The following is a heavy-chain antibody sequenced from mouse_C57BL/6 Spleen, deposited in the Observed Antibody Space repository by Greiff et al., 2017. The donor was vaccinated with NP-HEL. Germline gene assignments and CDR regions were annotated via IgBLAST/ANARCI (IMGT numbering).Heavy chain of an antibody. CDR2: IYPSDSET. CDR1: GYTFTSYW. Sequence: VQLQQPGAELVRPGSSVKLSCKASGYTFTSYWMDWVKQRPGQGLEWIGNIYPSDSETHYNQKFKDKATLTVDKSSSTAYMQLSSLTSEDSAVYYCARGVTNDFDYWGKGTTLTVSS. V-gene: IGHV1-61*01. D-gene: IGHD2-2*01. J-gene: IGHJ2*01. CDR3: ARGVTNDFDY.